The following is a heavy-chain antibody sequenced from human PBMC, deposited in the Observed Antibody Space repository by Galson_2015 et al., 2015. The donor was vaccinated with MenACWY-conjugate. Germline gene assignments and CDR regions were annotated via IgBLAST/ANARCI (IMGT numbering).Heavy chain of an antibody. CDR3: AKSAEYSSGWYAIEY. V-gene: IGHV3-9*01. D-gene: IGHD6-19*01. J-gene: IGHJ4*02. CDR1: GFTFDDKD. CDR2: ISWDSGSI. Sequence: SLRLSCAGSGFTFDDKDMHWVRQAPGKGLEWVSGISWDSGSIDYADSVKGRFTISRDNAKNSLYLQISSLRAEDTALYCCAKSAEYSSGWYAIEYWGQEALVTVSS.